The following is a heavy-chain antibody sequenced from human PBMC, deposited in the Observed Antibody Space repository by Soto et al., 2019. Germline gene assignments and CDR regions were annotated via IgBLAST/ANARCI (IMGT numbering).Heavy chain of an antibody. J-gene: IGHJ4*02. D-gene: IGHD4-4*01. CDR1: GFTFSNDW. CDR2: INMDGSST. CDR3: ARGPRGVYGNDY. V-gene: IGHV3-74*01. Sequence: EVQLVESGGGLVQPGGSLRLSCAASGFTFSNDWMHWVRQAAGQGLVWVSRINMDGSSTNYADSVKGRFTISRDNAKNTLYLQMNSLRVDDTAIYFCARGPRGVYGNDYWGQGALVTVSS.